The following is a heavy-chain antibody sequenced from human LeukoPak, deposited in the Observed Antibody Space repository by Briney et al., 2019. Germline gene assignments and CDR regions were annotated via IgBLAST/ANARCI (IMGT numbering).Heavy chain of an antibody. CDR1: GFTFDDYA. D-gene: IGHD2-21*02. CDR2: ISWNSGSI. Sequence: PGRSLRLSCAASGFTFDDYAMHWVRQAPEKGLEWVSGISWNSGSIGYADSVKGRFTISRDNAKNSLYLQMNSLRAEDTALYYCAKRGDLWYFDYWGQGTLVTVSS. J-gene: IGHJ4*02. CDR3: AKRGDLWYFDY. V-gene: IGHV3-9*01.